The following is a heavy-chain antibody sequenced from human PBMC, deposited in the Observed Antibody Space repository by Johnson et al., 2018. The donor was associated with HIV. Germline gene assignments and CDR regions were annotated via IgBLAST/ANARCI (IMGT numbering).Heavy chain of an antibody. CDR3: AKAKTVARIAIFFDI. J-gene: IGHJ3*02. CDR1: GFTFSSYA. CDR2: ISSNGGST. D-gene: IGHD3-3*01. V-gene: IGHV3-64*01. Sequence: EVQLLESGGGLVQPGGSLRLSCAASGFTFSSYAMHWVRQAPGKGLEYVSAISSNGGSTYYANSVKGRFTISRDNYKNKLYLQMNSLRAEDTAVYYCAKAKTVARIAIFFDIWGQGTMVTVSS.